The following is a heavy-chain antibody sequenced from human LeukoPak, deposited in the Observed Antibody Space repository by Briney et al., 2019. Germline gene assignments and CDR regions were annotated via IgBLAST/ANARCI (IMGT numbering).Heavy chain of an antibody. J-gene: IGHJ4*02. D-gene: IGHD4-11*01. CDR2: IYYSGST. CDR1: GGSINSTNYY. V-gene: IGHV4-39*07. Sequence: SETLSLTCTVSGGSINSTNYYWGWIRQPPGKGLEWIGSIYYSGSTYYNPSLRSRVTISLDTSKNQLSLNLNSVTAADTAVYFCAGYDHSNYLAYWGQGARVTVSS. CDR3: AGYDHSNYLAY.